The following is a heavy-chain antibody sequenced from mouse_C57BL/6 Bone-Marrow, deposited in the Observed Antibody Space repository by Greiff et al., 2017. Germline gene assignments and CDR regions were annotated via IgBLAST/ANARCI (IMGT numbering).Heavy chain of an antibody. V-gene: IGHV1-55*01. J-gene: IGHJ3*01. CDR3: ARSSYDGYCGAY. CDR1: GYTFTSYW. Sequence: VQLQQPGAELVKPGASVKMSCKASGYTFTSYWITWVKQRPGQGLEWIGDLYPGSGSTNYNEKFKSKATLTVDTSSSTAYMQLSSLTSEDSAVYYCARSSYDGYCGAYWGQGTLVTVSA. D-gene: IGHD2-3*01. CDR2: LYPGSGST.